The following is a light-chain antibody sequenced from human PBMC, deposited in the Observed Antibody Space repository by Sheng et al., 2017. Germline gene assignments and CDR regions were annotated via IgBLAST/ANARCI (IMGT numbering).Light chain of an antibody. Sequence: EIVLTQSPATLSLSPGERATLSCRASQSVGTSLAWYQQKPGQAPRLLIYDASYRATGHPSPRFXASGSGTDFTLTISSLEPEDFAVYYCQQRTNWPPLTFGGGTKVEIK. V-gene: IGKV3-11*01. CDR1: QSVGTS. J-gene: IGKJ4*01. CDR3: QQRTNWPPLT. CDR2: DAS.